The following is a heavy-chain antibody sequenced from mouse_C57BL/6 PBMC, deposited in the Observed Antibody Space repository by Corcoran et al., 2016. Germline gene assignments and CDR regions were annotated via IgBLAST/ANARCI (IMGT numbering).Heavy chain of an antibody. V-gene: IGHV1-85*01. CDR2: IYPRDGST. Sequence: QVQLQQSGPELVKPGASVKFSCKASGYTFTSYDINWVKQGPGQGLEWIGWIYPRDGSTKYNEKFKGKATLTVDTSSSTAYMELHSLKSEDSAVYFCARGPFYYDGSSYEAMDYCGQGTAATVSS. J-gene: IGHJ4*01. CDR3: ARGPFYYDGSSYEAMDY. CDR1: GYTFTSYD. D-gene: IGHD1-1*01.